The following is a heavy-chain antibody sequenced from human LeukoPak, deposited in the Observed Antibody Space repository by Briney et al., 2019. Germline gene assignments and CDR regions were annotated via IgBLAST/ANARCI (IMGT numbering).Heavy chain of an antibody. J-gene: IGHJ4*02. Sequence: GGSLRLSCSASGFTFSNYSMTWVRQAPGKGLEWVSAISGSGGSTYYADSVKGRFTISRDNSKNTLYLQMNSLRAEDTAVYYCAKDVQRSYYDSSGYYQDYWGQGTLVTVSS. CDR1: GFTFSNYS. D-gene: IGHD3-22*01. CDR3: AKDVQRSYYDSSGYYQDY. CDR2: ISGSGGST. V-gene: IGHV3-23*01.